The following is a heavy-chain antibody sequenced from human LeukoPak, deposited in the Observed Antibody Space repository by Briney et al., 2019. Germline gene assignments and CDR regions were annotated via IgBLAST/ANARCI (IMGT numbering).Heavy chain of an antibody. CDR2: INHSGST. J-gene: IGHJ5*02. V-gene: IGHV4-34*01. CDR1: GGSFSGYY. CDR3: ARVVPYLWGLTISSSKLGFDP. Sequence: SETLSLTCAVYGGSFSGYYWSWIRQPPGKGLEWIGEINHSGSTNYNPSLKSRVTISVDTSKNQFSLKLSSVTAADTAVYYCARVVPYLWGLTISSSKLGFDPWGQGTLVTVSS. D-gene: IGHD6-6*01.